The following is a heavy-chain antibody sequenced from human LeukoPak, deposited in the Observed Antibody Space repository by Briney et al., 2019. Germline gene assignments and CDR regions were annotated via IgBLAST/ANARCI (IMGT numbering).Heavy chain of an antibody. CDR1: GFTFSSYW. CDR2: IKQDGSEK. V-gene: IGHV3-7*04. CDR3: ARGGSLLYDSSGYLDY. J-gene: IGHJ4*02. Sequence: GGSLRLSCAASGFTFSSYWMSWVRQAPGEGLEWVANIKQDGSEKYYVDSVKGRFTISRDNAKNSLYLQMNSLRAEDTAVYYCARGGSLLYDSSGYLDYWGQGTLVTVSS. D-gene: IGHD3-22*01.